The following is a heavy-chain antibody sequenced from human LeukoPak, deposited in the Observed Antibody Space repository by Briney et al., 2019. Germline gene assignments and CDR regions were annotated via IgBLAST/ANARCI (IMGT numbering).Heavy chain of an antibody. V-gene: IGHV4-31*03. J-gene: IGHJ4*02. CDR1: GGSVSSGSYY. Sequence: SETLSLTCTVSGGSVSSGSYYWSWIRQPPGKGLEWIGYIYYSGSTYYNPSLKSRVTISVDTSKNQFSLKLSSVTAADTAVYYCVGQHRLYYVGYWGPGTLVTVSS. D-gene: IGHD2-21*01. CDR2: IYYSGST. CDR3: VGQHRLYYVGY.